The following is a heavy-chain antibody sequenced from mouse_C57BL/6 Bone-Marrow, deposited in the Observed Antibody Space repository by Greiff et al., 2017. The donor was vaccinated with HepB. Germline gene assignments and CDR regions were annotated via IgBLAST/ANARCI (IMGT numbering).Heavy chain of an antibody. D-gene: IGHD1-1*01. CDR3: ALIYYYGSSYVGYWYFDV. J-gene: IGHJ1*03. Sequence: QVQLQQSGPELVKPGASVKLSCKASGYTFTSYDINWVKQRPGQGLEWIGWIYPRDGSTKYNEKFKGKAPLTVDTSSSTAYMELHSLTSEDSAVYFCALIYYYGSSYVGYWYFDVWGTGTTVTVSS. CDR1: GYTFTSYD. CDR2: IYPRDGST. V-gene: IGHV1-85*01.